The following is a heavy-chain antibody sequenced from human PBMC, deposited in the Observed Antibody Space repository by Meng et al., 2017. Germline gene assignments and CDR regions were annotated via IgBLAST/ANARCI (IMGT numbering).Heavy chain of an antibody. J-gene: IGHJ5*02. CDR2: IKPDGTMT. Sequence: EVQLVASGGGLVRAVCSLSLSCNASGFTFRNYWMHWVRQAPGKGLVWVSRIKPDGTMTVYADSVKGRFTISRDNAKNTLYLQMNSLRSDDTAVYYCARSDWFDPWGQGTLVTVSS. CDR1: GFTFRNYW. V-gene: IGHV3-74*01. CDR3: ARSDWFDP.